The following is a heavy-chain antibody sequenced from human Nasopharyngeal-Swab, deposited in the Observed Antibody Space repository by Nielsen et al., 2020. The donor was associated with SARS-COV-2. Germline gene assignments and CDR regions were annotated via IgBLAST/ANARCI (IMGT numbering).Heavy chain of an antibody. D-gene: IGHD5-18*01. CDR2: IIPIFGTA. J-gene: IGHJ6*02. Sequence: SVKVSCKASGGTFSSYAISWVRQAPGQGLEWMGGIIPIFGTANYAQKFQGRVTITADESTSTAYMERSSLSSEDTAVYYCGRGGGEELWSKNYYYYGMDVWGQGTTVTVSS. V-gene: IGHV1-69*13. CDR1: GGTFSSYA. CDR3: GRGGGEELWSKNYYYYGMDV.